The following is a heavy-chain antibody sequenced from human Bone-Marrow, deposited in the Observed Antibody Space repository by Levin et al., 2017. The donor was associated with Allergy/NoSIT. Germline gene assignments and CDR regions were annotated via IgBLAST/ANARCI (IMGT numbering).Heavy chain of an antibody. V-gene: IGHV5-10-1*01. CDR1: GYSFTSYW. Sequence: ASVKVSCKGSGYSFTSYWISWVRQMPGKGLEWMGRIDPSDSYTNYSPSFQGHVTISADKSISTAYLQWSSLKASDTAMYYCARPSPYDYSLDYWGQGTLVTVSS. CDR3: ARPSPYDYSLDY. D-gene: IGHD5-12*01. CDR2: IDPSDSYT. J-gene: IGHJ4*02.